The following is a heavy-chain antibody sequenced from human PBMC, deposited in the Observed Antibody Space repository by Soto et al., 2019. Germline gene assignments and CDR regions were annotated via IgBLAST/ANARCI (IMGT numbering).Heavy chain of an antibody. D-gene: IGHD3-10*01. J-gene: IGHJ6*02. CDR2: IYYSGST. V-gene: IGHV4-39*01. Sequence: QLQLQESGPGLVKPSETLSLTCTVSGGSISSSSYYWGWIRQPPGKGLEWIGSIYYSGSTYYNPSLKSRVTISVDTSKNQFSLKLSSVTAADTAVYYCARLARFGEFPNHYYYGMDVWGQGTTVTVSS. CDR1: GGSISSSSYY. CDR3: ARLARFGEFPNHYYYGMDV.